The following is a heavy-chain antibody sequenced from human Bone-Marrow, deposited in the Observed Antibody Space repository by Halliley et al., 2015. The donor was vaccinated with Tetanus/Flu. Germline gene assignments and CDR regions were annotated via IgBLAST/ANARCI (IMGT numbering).Heavy chain of an antibody. CDR3: ARADQWGDPFDF. V-gene: IGHV1-69*19. D-gene: IGHD3-16*01. CDR1: GGSLTSHV. CDR2: ITPFLDTT. J-gene: IGHJ4*02. Sequence: QVQLVQSGAEVKRPGSSVKVSCKVSGGSLTSHVISWVRQAPGQGLEWMGRITPFLDTTKYGQRFQDRLTITADDSTSTVYMELSSLRTDDTGIYYCARADQWGDPFDFWGQGTLVTVSA.